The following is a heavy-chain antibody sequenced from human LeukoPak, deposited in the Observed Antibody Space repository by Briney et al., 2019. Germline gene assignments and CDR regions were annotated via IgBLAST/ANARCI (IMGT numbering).Heavy chain of an antibody. CDR3: ARQGSGSGSHRINWFDP. CDR2: IYYSGST. Sequence: SQTLSLTCTVSGGSISSGGYYWSWLRPHPGKGLEWMGYIYYSGSTYYNPSLKSRVTISVDTSKNQFSLNLSSVTAADTAVYYCARQGSGSGSHRINWFDPWGQGTLVTVSS. V-gene: IGHV4-31*03. D-gene: IGHD3-10*01. J-gene: IGHJ5*02. CDR1: GGSISSGGYY.